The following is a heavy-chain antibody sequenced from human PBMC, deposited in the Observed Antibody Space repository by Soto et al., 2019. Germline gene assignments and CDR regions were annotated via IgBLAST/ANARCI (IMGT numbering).Heavy chain of an antibody. J-gene: IGHJ5*02. CDR1: GGSISSGGYY. Sequence: QVQLQESGPGLVKPSQTLSLTCTVSGGSISSGGYYWSWIRQHPGKGLEWIGYIYYSGSTYYNPSVKSRVTISVDTSKNQFSLKLRSVTAADTAVYYCARGGYYGAGSYDWFDPWGQGTLVTVSS. V-gene: IGHV4-31*03. CDR3: ARGGYYGAGSYDWFDP. D-gene: IGHD3-10*01. CDR2: IYYSGST.